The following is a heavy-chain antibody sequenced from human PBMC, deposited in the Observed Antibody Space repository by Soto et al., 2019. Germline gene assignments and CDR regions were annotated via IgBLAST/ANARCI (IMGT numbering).Heavy chain of an antibody. CDR2: ISAYNGNT. Sequence: GASLKVSCKASGYTFTSYGISWVRQAPGQGLEWMGWISAYNGNTNYAQKLQGRVTMTTDTSTSTAYMELRSLRSDDTAVYYCARGPSDYDYIWGSYRLSPNFDYWGQGTLVTVSS. CDR1: GYTFTSYG. J-gene: IGHJ4*02. CDR3: ARGPSDYDYIWGSYRLSPNFDY. D-gene: IGHD3-16*02. V-gene: IGHV1-18*01.